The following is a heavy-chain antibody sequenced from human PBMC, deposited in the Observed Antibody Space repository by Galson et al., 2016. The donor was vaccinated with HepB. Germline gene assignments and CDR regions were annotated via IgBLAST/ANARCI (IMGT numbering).Heavy chain of an antibody. V-gene: IGHV5-51*01. CDR2: ISPADSDT. J-gene: IGHJ3*02. CDR1: GYNFATYW. D-gene: IGHD4-17*01. Sequence: QSGAEVKKPGESLTISCKGSGYNFATYWIAWVRQMPGKGLEWMGIISPADSDTRYSPSFQGQVIMSADKSISTAFPQWSSLKASDTAMYYCAKTVTTSNAAFDIWGQGTMVTVSS. CDR3: AKTVTTSNAAFDI.